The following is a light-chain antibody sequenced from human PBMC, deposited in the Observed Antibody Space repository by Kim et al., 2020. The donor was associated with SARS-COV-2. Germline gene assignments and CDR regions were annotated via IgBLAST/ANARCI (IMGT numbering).Light chain of an antibody. CDR1: QTVCCHC. J-gene: IGKJ2*01. CDR2: SVS. CDR3: QQYGIAPPYT. V-gene: IGKV3-20*01. Sequence: SPGDRAPHSCMTSQTVCCHCLALYQQEPGHAPRLLIYSVSYRATGLPDRFSGSGSGTDFTLTNNRLEPEDFAVYYCQQYGIAPPYTFGQETKLDI.